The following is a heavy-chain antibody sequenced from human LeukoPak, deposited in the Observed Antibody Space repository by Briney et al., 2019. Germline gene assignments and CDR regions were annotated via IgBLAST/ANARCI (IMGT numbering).Heavy chain of an antibody. Sequence: ASVKVSCKASGYTFTSYGISWVRQAPGQGLEWMGWISAYNGNTNYAQKLQGRVTMTTDTSTSTAYMELRSLRPDDTAMYYCAGRGVYYYDSSGRANYYFDFWGQGTLVTVSS. D-gene: IGHD3-22*01. CDR1: GYTFTSYG. J-gene: IGHJ4*02. CDR3: AGRGVYYYDSSGRANYYFDF. CDR2: ISAYNGNT. V-gene: IGHV1-18*01.